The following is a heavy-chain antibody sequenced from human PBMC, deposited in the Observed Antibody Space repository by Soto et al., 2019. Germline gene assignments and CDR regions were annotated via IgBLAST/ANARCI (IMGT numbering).Heavy chain of an antibody. CDR3: ARAWGRVFDY. CDR1: GGSISSYY. D-gene: IGHD3-16*01. CDR2: IYYSGST. Sequence: QVQLQESGPGLVKPSETLSLTCTVSGGSISSYYWSWIRQPPGKGLEWIGYIYYSGSTNYNPYHKSRVTISVDTSKNQFSLKLSSVTAADTAVYYCARAWGRVFDYCGQGTLVTVSS. V-gene: IGHV4-59*01. J-gene: IGHJ4*02.